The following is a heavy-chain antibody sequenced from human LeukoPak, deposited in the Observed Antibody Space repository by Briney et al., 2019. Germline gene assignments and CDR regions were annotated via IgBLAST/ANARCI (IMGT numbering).Heavy chain of an antibody. V-gene: IGHV3-53*01. Sequence: GGSLRLSCAASGFTVSNNYISWVRQAPGKGLEWVSVIYSGGNTYYADSVKGRFTISSDNSKNTLNLQMNSLRAEDTAVYYCAKTIVGVTNWFDPWGQGTLVTVSS. CDR3: AKTIVGVTNWFDP. CDR1: GFTVSNNY. D-gene: IGHD1-26*01. CDR2: IYSGGNT. J-gene: IGHJ5*02.